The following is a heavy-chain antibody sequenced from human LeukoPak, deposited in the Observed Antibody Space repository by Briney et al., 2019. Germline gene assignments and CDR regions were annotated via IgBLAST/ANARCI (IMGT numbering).Heavy chain of an antibody. CDR1: GGSISSYY. V-gene: IGHV4-4*07. J-gene: IGHJ4*02. Sequence: SETLSLTCTVSGGSISSYYWSWIRQPAGKGLEWIGRIYTSGSTNYNPSLKSRVTISVDTSKNQFSLKLSSVTAADTAVYYCARGRYCSSTSCYFAWQGPYFDYWGQGTLVTVSS. D-gene: IGHD2-2*01. CDR2: IYTSGST. CDR3: ARGRYCSSTSCYFAWQGPYFDY.